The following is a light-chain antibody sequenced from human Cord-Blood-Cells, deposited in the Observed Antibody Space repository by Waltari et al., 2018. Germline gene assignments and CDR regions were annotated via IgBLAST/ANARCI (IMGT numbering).Light chain of an antibody. CDR3: AAWDDSLNGPV. J-gene: IGLJ3*02. V-gene: IGLV1-44*01. Sequence: QSVLTQPPSASGTPGQRVTIPCSASSSTIGSNTVNWYQQLPGTAPKLLIYSNNQRPSGVPDRFSGSKSGTSASLAISGLQSEDEADYYCAAWDDSLNGPVFGGGTKLTVL. CDR2: SNN. CDR1: SSTIGSNT.